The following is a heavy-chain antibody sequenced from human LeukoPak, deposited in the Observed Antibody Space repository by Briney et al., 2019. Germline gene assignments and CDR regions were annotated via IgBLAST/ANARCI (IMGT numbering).Heavy chain of an antibody. J-gene: IGHJ4*02. CDR3: ARERAGSSWYD. CDR1: GYTFSNYG. D-gene: IGHD6-13*01. CDR2: ISAYNGNT. Sequence: EASVKVSCKASGYTFSNYGITWVRQAPGQGLEWMGWISAYNGNTNYAQRLQGRLTMTTDTSTSTAYMELRSLRSDDTAVYYCARERAGSSWYDWGQGTLVTVSS. V-gene: IGHV1-18*01.